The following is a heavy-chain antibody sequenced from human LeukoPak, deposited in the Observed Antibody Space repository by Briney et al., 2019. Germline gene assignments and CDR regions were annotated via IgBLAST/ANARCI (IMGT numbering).Heavy chain of an antibody. CDR3: ARALGSYSGYDYYWFDS. CDR2: INHSGNT. D-gene: IGHD5-12*01. J-gene: IGHJ5*01. CDR1: GGSFSGYY. Sequence: SETLSLTCVVYGGSFSGYYWSWIRQPPGKGLEWFGEINHSGNTNYKPSLKSRVTISVDTAKNQFSLKLSSVTAADTAVYYCARALGSYSGYDYYWFDSWGQGTLVTVSS. V-gene: IGHV4-34*01.